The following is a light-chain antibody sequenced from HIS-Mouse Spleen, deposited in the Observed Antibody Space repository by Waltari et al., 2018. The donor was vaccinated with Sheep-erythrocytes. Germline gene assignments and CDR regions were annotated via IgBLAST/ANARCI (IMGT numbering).Light chain of an antibody. J-gene: IGKJ2*01. Sequence: ELVMTQSPATLSVSPGERATLSCRASQSVSSNLAWYQQKPGQAPRPLIYGASTRATGIPARFSGSGSGTEFTLTISSMQSEDFAVYYCQQYNNWMYTFGQGTKLEIK. CDR3: QQYNNWMYT. CDR2: GAS. V-gene: IGKV3-15*01. CDR1: QSVSSN.